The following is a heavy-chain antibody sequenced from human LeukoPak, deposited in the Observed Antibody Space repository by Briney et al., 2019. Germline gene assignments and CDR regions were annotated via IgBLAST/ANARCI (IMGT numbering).Heavy chain of an antibody. V-gene: IGHV1-8*01. CDR3: ARGRKRNCSGGSCYRFDP. CDR2: MNPNSGNT. Sequence: ASVKVSCKASGYTFTSYDIKWVRQATGQGLEWMGWMNPNSGNTGYAQKFQGRVTMTRNTSISTAYMELSSLRSEDTAVYYCARGRKRNCSGGSCYRFDPWGQGTLVTVSS. CDR1: GYTFTSYD. D-gene: IGHD2-15*01. J-gene: IGHJ5*02.